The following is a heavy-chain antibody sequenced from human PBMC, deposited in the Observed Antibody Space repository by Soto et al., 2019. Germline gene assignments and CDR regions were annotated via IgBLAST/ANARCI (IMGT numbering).Heavy chain of an antibody. Sequence: PGGSLRLSCAASGFTFGSYGMHWVRQAPGKGLDWVALISYDGSDTYYVDSVKGRFTISRDNAKNSLYLQMNSLRAEDTAVYYCATDLGTTMARHWGQGTLVTVSS. J-gene: IGHJ4*02. CDR1: GFTFGSYG. CDR2: ISYDGSDT. V-gene: IGHV3-30*03. CDR3: ATDLGTTMARH. D-gene: IGHD1-1*01.